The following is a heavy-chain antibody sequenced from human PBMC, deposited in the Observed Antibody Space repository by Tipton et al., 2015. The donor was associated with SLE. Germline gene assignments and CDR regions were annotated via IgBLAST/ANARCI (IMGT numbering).Heavy chain of an antibody. CDR2: INHSGGT. CDR3: AGGVSYYYYYYMDV. J-gene: IGHJ6*03. V-gene: IGHV4-34*01. Sequence: TLSLTCAVYGGSFSGYYWSWIRQPPGKGLEWIGEINHSGGTNYNPSLKSRVTISVDTSKNQFSLKLSSVTAADTAVYYCAGGVSYYYYYYMDVWGKGTTVTVSS. D-gene: IGHD4-23*01. CDR1: GGSFSGYY.